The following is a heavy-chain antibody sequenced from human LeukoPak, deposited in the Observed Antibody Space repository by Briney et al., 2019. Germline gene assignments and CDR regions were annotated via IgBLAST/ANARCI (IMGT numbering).Heavy chain of an antibody. CDR2: IYHSGST. J-gene: IGHJ5*02. CDR1: GGSISSGGYS. Sequence: PSQTLSLTCAVSGGSISSGGYSWSWIRQPPGKGLEWIGYIYHSGSTYYNPSLKSRVTISVDRSKNQFSLKLSSVTAADTAVYYCARDRDTVTKNWFDPWGQGTLVTVSS. CDR3: ARDRDTVTKNWFDP. V-gene: IGHV4-30-2*01. D-gene: IGHD4-17*01.